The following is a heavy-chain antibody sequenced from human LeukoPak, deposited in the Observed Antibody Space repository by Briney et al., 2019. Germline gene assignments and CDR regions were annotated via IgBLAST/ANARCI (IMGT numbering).Heavy chain of an antibody. V-gene: IGHV3-23*01. CDR2: ISGSGGST. CDR1: RFTFNTYA. Sequence: PGGSLRLSCAASRFTFNTYAMSWVRQAPGKGLEWVSAISGSGGSTYYADSVKGRFTISRDNSKNTLYLQMNSLRGEDTAVYYCAKELRERRMITEVFDYWGQGTLVTVSS. D-gene: IGHD3-16*01. J-gene: IGHJ4*02. CDR3: AKELRERRMITEVFDY.